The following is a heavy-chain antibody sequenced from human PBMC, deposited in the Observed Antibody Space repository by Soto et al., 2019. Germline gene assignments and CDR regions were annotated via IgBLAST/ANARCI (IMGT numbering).Heavy chain of an antibody. Sequence: QVQLQESGPGLVKPSETLSLTCTVSGGSVISGSYYWSWIRQPPGKGLEWVGCISDTGSGDYNPSLTSRVTISVHTSKSKFSLRLNSVTAADTAVYYCARANSGYAPLGMDVWGQGTTVTVSS. CDR3: ARANSGYAPLGMDV. CDR1: GGSVISGSYY. V-gene: IGHV4-61*01. J-gene: IGHJ6*02. D-gene: IGHD5-12*01. CDR2: ISDTGSG.